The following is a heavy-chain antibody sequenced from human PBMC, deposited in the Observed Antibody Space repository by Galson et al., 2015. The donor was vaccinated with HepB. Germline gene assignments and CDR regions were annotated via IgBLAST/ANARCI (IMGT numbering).Heavy chain of an antibody. Sequence: SLRLSCAASGFNFSRYGMQWVRQAPGKGLEWVAVIWYDGINKDYADSVKGRFTISRDNSKNTLYLQMNSLRVEDTAVYYCARSLFGDYVSGYWGQGTLVTVSS. CDR1: GFNFSRYG. CDR2: IWYDGINK. CDR3: ARSLFGDYVSGY. J-gene: IGHJ4*02. V-gene: IGHV3-33*01. D-gene: IGHD4-17*01.